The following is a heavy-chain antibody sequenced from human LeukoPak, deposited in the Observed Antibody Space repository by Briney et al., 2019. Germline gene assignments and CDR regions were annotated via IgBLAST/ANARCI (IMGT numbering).Heavy chain of an antibody. CDR3: ARLYYDILTGYRPIDY. J-gene: IGHJ4*02. CDR2: IYYSGST. D-gene: IGHD3-9*01. Sequence: PSETLSLTCTVSGGSISSSSYSWGWIRQPPGKGLGWIGSIYYSGSTYYNPSLKSRVTISIDTSKNQFSLKLSSVTAADTAVYYCARLYYDILTGYRPIDYWGQGTLVTVSS. V-gene: IGHV4-39*01. CDR1: GGSISSSSYS.